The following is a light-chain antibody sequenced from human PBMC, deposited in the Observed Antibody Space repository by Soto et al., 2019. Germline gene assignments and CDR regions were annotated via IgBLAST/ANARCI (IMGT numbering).Light chain of an antibody. CDR2: GAS. CDR3: QQYGSSPWT. V-gene: IGKV3-20*01. J-gene: IGKJ1*01. CDR1: QSVSSSY. Sequence: EIVFTQSPGTLSLSPGERDTLSCRASQSVSSSYLAWYQQKTGQAPSPLIYGASSRAIGIPDRFSGSGSGTDFTLTISRLEPEDFAVYYCQQYGSSPWTFGQGTKV.